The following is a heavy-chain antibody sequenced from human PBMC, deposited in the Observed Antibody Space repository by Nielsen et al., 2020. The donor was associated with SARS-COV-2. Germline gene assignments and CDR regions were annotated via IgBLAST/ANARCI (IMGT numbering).Heavy chain of an antibody. CDR3: ARIHEDIVVVPGAFDI. V-gene: IGHV3-53*01. Sequence: GGSLRLSCAASGFTVSSNYMSWVRQAPGKGLEWVSVIYSGGSTYYADSVKGRFTISRDNSKNTLYLQMNSLRAEDTAVYYCARIHEDIVVVPGAFDIWGQGTMVTVSS. CDR1: GFTVSSNY. CDR2: IYSGGST. D-gene: IGHD2-2*01. J-gene: IGHJ3*02.